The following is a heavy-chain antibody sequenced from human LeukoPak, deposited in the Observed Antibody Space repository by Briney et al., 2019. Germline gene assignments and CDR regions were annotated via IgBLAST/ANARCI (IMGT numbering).Heavy chain of an antibody. CDR3: ARVRQYYDSSGYYGY. D-gene: IGHD3-22*01. J-gene: IGHJ4*02. CDR1: GYTFTGHY. V-gene: IGHV1-2*06. CDR2: INPNSGGT. Sequence: ASVKVSCKASGYTFTGHYMHWVRQAPGQGLEWMGRINPNSGGTNYAQKFQGRVTMTRDTSISTAYMELSRLRSDDTAVYYCARVRQYYDSSGYYGYWGQGTLVTVSS.